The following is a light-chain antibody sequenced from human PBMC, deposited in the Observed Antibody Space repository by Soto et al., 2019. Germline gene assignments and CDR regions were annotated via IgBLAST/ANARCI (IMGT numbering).Light chain of an antibody. V-gene: IGKV1-39*01. CDR1: QSISSY. CDR3: QQSYSTPPT. J-gene: IGKJ1*01. Sequence: DIQMTQSPSSLSASVGDRVTITCRASQSISSYLNWYQQKPGKAPQLLLYAASSLHSGVPSRFSGSGSGTDSTLTISSLQPEDFATYYCQQSYSTPPTFGQGTKVEIK. CDR2: AAS.